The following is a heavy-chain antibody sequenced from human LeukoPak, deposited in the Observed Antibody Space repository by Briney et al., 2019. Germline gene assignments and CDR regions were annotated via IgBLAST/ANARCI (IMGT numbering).Heavy chain of an antibody. CDR1: GFTFRSYA. CDR3: AKWGCSGGSCYPFDY. CDR2: ISGRGDGT. V-gene: IGHV3-23*01. J-gene: IGHJ4*02. D-gene: IGHD2-15*01. Sequence: GGSLRLSCAASGFTFRSYAMSWVRQAPGKGLEWVSAISGRGDGTYYADSVKGRFTISRDNSKNTLYLQMNSLRAEDTAVYYCAKWGCSGGSCYPFDYWGQGALVTVSS.